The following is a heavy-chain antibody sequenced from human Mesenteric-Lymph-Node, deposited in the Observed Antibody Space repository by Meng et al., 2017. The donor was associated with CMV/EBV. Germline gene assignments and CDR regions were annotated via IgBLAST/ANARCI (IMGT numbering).Heavy chain of an antibody. D-gene: IGHD3-9*01. CDR2: ISSSSSYI. Sequence: GGSLRLSCAASGFTFSSYSMNWVRQAPGKGLEWVSSISSSSSYIYYADSVKGRFTISRDNAKNSLYLQMNSLRAEDTAVYYCAKGFDMLTEYYYGMDVWGQGTTVTVSS. CDR3: AKGFDMLTEYYYGMDV. J-gene: IGHJ6*02. V-gene: IGHV3-21*01. CDR1: GFTFSSYS.